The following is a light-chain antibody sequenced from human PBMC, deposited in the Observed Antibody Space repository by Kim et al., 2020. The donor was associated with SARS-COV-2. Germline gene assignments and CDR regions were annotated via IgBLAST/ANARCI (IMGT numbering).Light chain of an antibody. Sequence: GDRVTITCRASQSISTYLAWYQKKPGKAHKVLISATSTVESGVPSRFSGSGYGTEFTHTINSLQPDDFATYYCQHYNSPMYTFGQGTKL. V-gene: IGKV1-5*03. CDR1: QSISTY. J-gene: IGKJ2*01. CDR2: ATS. CDR3: QHYNSPMYT.